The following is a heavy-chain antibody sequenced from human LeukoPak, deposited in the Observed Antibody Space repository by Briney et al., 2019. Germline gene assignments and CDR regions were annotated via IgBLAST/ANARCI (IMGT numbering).Heavy chain of an antibody. CDR1: GGSISSYY. J-gene: IGHJ6*02. CDR3: ARAKSIAAAGPYYYYGMDV. V-gene: IGHV4-4*07. Sequence: SETLSLTCTVSGGSISSYYWSWIRQPAGKGLEWIGRIYTSGSTNYNPSLKSRVTMSVDTSKNQSSLKLSSVTAADTAVYYCARAKSIAAAGPYYYYGMDVWGQGTTVTVSS. D-gene: IGHD6-13*01. CDR2: IYTSGST.